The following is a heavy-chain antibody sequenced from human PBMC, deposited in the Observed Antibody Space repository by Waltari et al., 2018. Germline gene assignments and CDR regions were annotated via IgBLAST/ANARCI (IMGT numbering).Heavy chain of an antibody. CDR1: GFTVSSNY. D-gene: IGHD5-12*01. V-gene: IGHV3-53*01. Sequence: EVQLVESGGGLIQPGGSLRLSCAASGFTVSSNYMSWVRQAPGKGLEWVSVIYSGGSTYYADSVKGRFTISRDNSKNTLYLQMNSLRAEDTAVYYCAKGARWSGYDYAVDYWGQGTLVTVSS. CDR3: AKGARWSGYDYAVDY. J-gene: IGHJ4*02. CDR2: IYSGGST.